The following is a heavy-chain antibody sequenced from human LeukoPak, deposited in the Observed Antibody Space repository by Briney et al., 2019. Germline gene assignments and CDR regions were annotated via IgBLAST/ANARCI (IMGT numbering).Heavy chain of an antibody. J-gene: IGHJ6*03. CDR1: GFTFSSYG. V-gene: IGHV3-30*02. CDR2: IRYDGSNK. CDR3: AKDWRRIVLVAAVTRHGNYMDV. D-gene: IGHD2-15*01. Sequence: AGGSLRLSCAASGFTFSSYGMHWVRQAPGKGLEWVAFIRYDGSNKYYTDSVKGRFTISRDNSKNTLYLQMNSLRGEDTAVYYCAKDWRRIVLVAAVTRHGNYMDVWGKGTTVTISS.